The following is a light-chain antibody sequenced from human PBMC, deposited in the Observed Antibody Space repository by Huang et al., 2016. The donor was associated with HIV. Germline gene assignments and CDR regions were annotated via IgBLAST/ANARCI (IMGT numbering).Light chain of an antibody. CDR3: QQYGSSPT. Sequence: ELVLTQSPGTLSLSPGARATLSCRASQSVSSSYLAWYQHKPGQAPSLLLYGASSRATGIPDRFSGSGSVTDFTLTISRLEPEDFAVYYCQQYGSSPTFGQGTKVEIK. CDR1: QSVSSSY. CDR2: GAS. J-gene: IGKJ1*01. V-gene: IGKV3-20*01.